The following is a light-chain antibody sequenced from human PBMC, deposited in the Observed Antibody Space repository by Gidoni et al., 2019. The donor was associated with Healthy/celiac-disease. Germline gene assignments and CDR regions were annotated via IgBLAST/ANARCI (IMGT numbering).Light chain of an antibody. V-gene: IGLV3-1*01. Sequence: SYALTQPPSVSVSPGQTASITCTGDKLGDKYACWYQQKPGQSPVLVIYQDSKRPSGNTARFSGSNSGNTATLTISGTQAMDEADYYCQAWDSSTVVFGGGTKLTVL. J-gene: IGLJ2*01. CDR2: QDS. CDR3: QAWDSSTVV. CDR1: KLGDKY.